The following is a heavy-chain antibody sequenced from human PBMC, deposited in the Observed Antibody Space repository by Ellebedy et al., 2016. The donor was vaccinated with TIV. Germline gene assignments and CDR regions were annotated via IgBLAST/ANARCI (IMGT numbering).Heavy chain of an antibody. CDR1: GYTFTSYG. CDR3: ARSIVVVVAATTRAFDI. CDR2: IIPIFGTA. J-gene: IGHJ3*02. D-gene: IGHD2-15*01. Sequence: ASVKVSCKASGYTFTSYGISWVRQAPGQGLEWMGGIIPIFGTANYAQKFQGRVTITADESTSTAYMELSSLRSEDTAVYYCARSIVVVVAATTRAFDIWGQGTMVTVSS. V-gene: IGHV1-69*13.